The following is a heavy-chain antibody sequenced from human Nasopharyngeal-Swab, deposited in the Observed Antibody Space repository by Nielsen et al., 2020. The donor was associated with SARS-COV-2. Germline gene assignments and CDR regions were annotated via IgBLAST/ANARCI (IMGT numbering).Heavy chain of an antibody. CDR3: ASGLLYYDILTGYYTGYYFDY. D-gene: IGHD3-9*01. V-gene: IGHV1-3*01. J-gene: IGHJ4*02. Sequence: WVRQAPGQRLEWMGWINAGNGNTKYSQKFQGRVTITADESTSTAYMELSSLRSEDTAVYYCASGLLYYDILTGYYTGYYFDYWGQGTLVTVSS. CDR2: INAGNGNT.